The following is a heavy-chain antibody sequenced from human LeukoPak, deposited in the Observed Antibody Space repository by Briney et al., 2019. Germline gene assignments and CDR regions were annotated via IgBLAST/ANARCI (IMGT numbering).Heavy chain of an antibody. CDR3: ARVAYSSSDFDY. CDR1: GFTFSSYS. Sequence: PGGSLRLSCAASGFTFSSYSMSWVRQAPGKGLEWVSSISSSSSYIYYADSVKGRFTISRDSAKNSLYLQMNSLRAEDTAVYYCARVAYSSSDFDYWGQGTLVTVSS. D-gene: IGHD6-6*01. J-gene: IGHJ4*02. CDR2: ISSSSSYI. V-gene: IGHV3-21*01.